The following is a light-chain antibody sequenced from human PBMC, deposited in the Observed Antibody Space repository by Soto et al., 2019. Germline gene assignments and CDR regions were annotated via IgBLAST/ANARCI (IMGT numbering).Light chain of an antibody. Sequence: QSVLTQPASVSGSPGQSITISCTGTSSDVGGYNYVSWYQQHPGTAPKLMIHDVSNRPSGVSYRFSGSKSGNTASLTISGLQAEDEADYYCSSYTSDSTYVFGTGTKVTVL. CDR1: SSDVGGYNY. CDR3: SSYTSDSTYV. J-gene: IGLJ1*01. CDR2: DVS. V-gene: IGLV2-14*03.